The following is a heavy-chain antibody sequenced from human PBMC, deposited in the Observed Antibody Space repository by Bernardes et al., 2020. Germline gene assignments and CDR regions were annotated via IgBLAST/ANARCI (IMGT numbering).Heavy chain of an antibody. D-gene: IGHD1-1*01. Sequence: GGSLRLSCAASGFTFTSYALSWVRQAPGKGLEWVSGINRVGGTYYADSVKGRFTIPRDISTKMLFLQMNSLRAEDTAIYYCAKDYMEGGATQLFDYWGQGTLVTVSS. V-gene: IGHV3-23*01. CDR1: GFTFTSYA. J-gene: IGHJ4*02. CDR3: AKDYMEGGATQLFDY. CDR2: INRVGGT.